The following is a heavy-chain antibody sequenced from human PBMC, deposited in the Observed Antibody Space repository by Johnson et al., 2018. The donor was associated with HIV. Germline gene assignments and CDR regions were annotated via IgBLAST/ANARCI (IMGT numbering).Heavy chain of an antibody. J-gene: IGHJ3*02. D-gene: IGHD3-10*01. CDR3: AVYYYGSGSRNDAFDI. CDR2: ISFDGSNK. Sequence: QVQLMESGGDVVQPGRSLRLSCAASRFIFSTSGMHWVRQAPGKGLEWVAVISFDGSNKYYADSVKGRFTISRDNSKNTLYLQMNSLRAEDTAVYYCAVYYYGSGSRNDAFDIWGQGTMVTVSS. V-gene: IGHV3-30*19. CDR1: RFIFSTSG.